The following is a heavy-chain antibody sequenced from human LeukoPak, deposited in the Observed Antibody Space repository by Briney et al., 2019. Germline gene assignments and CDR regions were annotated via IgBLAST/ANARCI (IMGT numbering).Heavy chain of an antibody. CDR3: AKDLERRWLVWGPLDY. CDR1: GFTFSSYA. J-gene: IGHJ4*02. V-gene: IGHV3-23*01. D-gene: IGHD6-19*01. CDR2: ISGSGGST. Sequence: PGGSLRLSCAASGFTFSSYAMSWVRQAPGKGLEWVSAISGSGGSTYYADSVKGRFTISRDNSKNTLYLQMNSLRAEDTAVYYCAKDLERRWLVWGPLDYWGQGTLVTVSS.